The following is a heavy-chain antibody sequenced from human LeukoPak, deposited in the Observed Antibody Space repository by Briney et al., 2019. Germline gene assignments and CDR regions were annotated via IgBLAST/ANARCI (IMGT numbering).Heavy chain of an antibody. Sequence: GGSLRLSCAASGFTFSSYSMSWVRQAPGKGLEWVSSISSSSSYIYYADSVKGRFTISRDNAKNSLYLQMNSLRAEDTAVYYCAREENAAMGYSIDYWGQGTLVTVSS. CDR3: AREENAAMGYSIDY. D-gene: IGHD5-18*01. CDR1: GFTFSSYS. J-gene: IGHJ4*02. CDR2: ISSSSSYI. V-gene: IGHV3-21*01.